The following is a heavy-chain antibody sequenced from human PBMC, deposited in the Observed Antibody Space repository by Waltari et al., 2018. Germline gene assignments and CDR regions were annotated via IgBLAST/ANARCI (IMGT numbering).Heavy chain of an antibody. Sequence: EVQLLESGGGLVQPGGSLRLSCAASGFTFSSYAMSWVRQAPGQGLEWVSVIYSGGSTYYADSVKGRFTISRDNSKNTLYLQMNSLRAEDTAVYYCAKDQGYYYGSGSYYKPGYFDYWGQGTLVTVSS. D-gene: IGHD3-10*01. J-gene: IGHJ4*02. CDR2: IYSGGST. CDR3: AKDQGYYYGSGSYYKPGYFDY. CDR1: GFTFSSYA. V-gene: IGHV3-23*03.